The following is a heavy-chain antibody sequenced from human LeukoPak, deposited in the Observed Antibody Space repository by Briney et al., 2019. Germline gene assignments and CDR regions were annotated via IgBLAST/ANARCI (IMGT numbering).Heavy chain of an antibody. CDR2: ISAYNGNT. Sequence: GASVKVSCKASGYTFTSYGISWVRQAPGQGLAWMGWISAYNGNTNYAQKLQGRVTMTTDTSTSTAYMELRSLRSDDTAVYYCAREWVTNYYYGMDVWGQGTTVTVSS. J-gene: IGHJ6*02. V-gene: IGHV1-18*01. CDR1: GYTFTSYG. D-gene: IGHD3-10*01. CDR3: AREWVTNYYYGMDV.